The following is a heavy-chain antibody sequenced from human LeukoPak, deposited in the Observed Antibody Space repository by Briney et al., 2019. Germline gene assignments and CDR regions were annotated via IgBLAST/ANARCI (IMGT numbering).Heavy chain of an antibody. CDR2: INPSGGST. Sequence: ASVKVSCKASGYTFTSYYMHWVRQAPGQGLEWMGIINPSGGSTSYAQKFQGRVTMTRDTSTSTVYMELSSLRSEDTAVYYCARAGYNSSWYGNRFDYWGQGTLVTVYS. V-gene: IGHV1-46*01. CDR1: GYTFTSYY. J-gene: IGHJ4*02. CDR3: ARAGYNSSWYGNRFDY. D-gene: IGHD6-13*01.